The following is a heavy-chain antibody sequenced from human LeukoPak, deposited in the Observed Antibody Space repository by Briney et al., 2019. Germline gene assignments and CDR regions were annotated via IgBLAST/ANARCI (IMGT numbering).Heavy chain of an antibody. CDR2: INTNTGNP. CDR1: GYTFSSYA. CDR3: ARVSRKGYTNNWNPLGYFDY. Sequence: ASVKVSCKASGYTFSSYAMNWVRQPPGQGLEWMGWINTNTGNPTYAQGFTGRFVFSLDTSVSTASLQISGLKAEDTAIYYCARVSRKGYTNNWNPLGYFDYWGQGTLVTVSS. J-gene: IGHJ4*02. V-gene: IGHV7-4-1*02. D-gene: IGHD1-1*01.